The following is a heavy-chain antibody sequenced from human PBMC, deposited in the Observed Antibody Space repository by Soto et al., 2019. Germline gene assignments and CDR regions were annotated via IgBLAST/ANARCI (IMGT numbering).Heavy chain of an antibody. CDR2: TRNKASSYTT. Sequence: LRLSCAVSGFTFSDHYMDWVRQAPGKGLEWVGRTRNKASSYTTEYAASVKGRFTISRDDSKNSLYLQMNSLKTEDTAVYYCARELMTTVTFFDYWGQRTLVPASP. D-gene: IGHD4-17*01. V-gene: IGHV3-72*01. J-gene: IGHJ4*02. CDR3: ARELMTTVTFFDY. CDR1: GFTFSDHY.